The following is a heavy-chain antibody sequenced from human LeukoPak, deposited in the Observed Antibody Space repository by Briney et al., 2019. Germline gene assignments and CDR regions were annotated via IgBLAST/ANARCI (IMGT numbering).Heavy chain of an antibody. CDR1: GFTFSIYG. D-gene: IGHD7-27*01. J-gene: IGHJ6*02. CDR2: IRFDVSNK. V-gene: IGHV3-30*02. Sequence: GGSLTLACAPSGFTFSIYGMHSVRQAAGKGLGWVAFIRFDVSNKYYADSVKCRFTISRDNSKNTLYLQMHSLRAEDTAVYYCAKDLAYWGSNYYYYGMDVWGQGTTVTVSS. CDR3: AKDLAYWGSNYYYYGMDV.